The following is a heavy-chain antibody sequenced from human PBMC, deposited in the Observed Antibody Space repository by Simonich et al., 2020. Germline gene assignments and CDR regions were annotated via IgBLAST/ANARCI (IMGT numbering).Heavy chain of an antibody. CDR2: INHSGST. CDR1: GGSISSYY. Sequence: QVQLQQWGAGLLKPSETLSLTCAVYGGSISSYYWSWIRQPPGQGLEWIGEINHSGSTNYNPSLKSRVTISVDTAKNQFSLKLSSVTAADTAVYYCAREGFSGSYYDYWGQGTLVTVSS. CDR3: AREGFSGSYYDY. V-gene: IGHV4-34*01. J-gene: IGHJ4*02. D-gene: IGHD1-26*01.